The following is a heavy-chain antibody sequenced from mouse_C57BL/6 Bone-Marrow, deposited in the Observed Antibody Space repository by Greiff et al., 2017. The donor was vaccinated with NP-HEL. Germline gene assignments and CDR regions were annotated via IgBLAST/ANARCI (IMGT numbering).Heavy chain of an antibody. CDR3: ARGDYGYSLYYFGY. V-gene: IGHV1-53*01. CDR1: GYTFTSYW. D-gene: IGHD2-2*01. Sequence: QVQLQQPGTELVKPGASVKLSCKASGYTFTSYWMHWVKQRPGQGLEWIGNISPSNGGTNYNEKFKSKATLTVDKSSRTAYMLLSSLKSEDSAVYYCARGDYGYSLYYFGYWGQGTTLTVSS. CDR2: ISPSNGGT. J-gene: IGHJ2*01.